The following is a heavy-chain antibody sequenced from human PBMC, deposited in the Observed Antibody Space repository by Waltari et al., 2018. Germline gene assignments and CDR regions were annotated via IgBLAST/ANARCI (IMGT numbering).Heavy chain of an antibody. CDR3: ARDLETYYSSSPRHFDY. Sequence: QVQLVQSGAEVKKPGASVKVSCKASGYTFTSYGISWVRQAPGQGLEWMGWISAYNGNTNYAQKLQGRVTMTTDTSTSTAYMELRSLRSDDTAVYYCARDLETYYSSSPRHFDYWGQGTLVTVSS. D-gene: IGHD6-6*01. CDR2: ISAYNGNT. J-gene: IGHJ4*02. V-gene: IGHV1-18*01. CDR1: GYTFTSYG.